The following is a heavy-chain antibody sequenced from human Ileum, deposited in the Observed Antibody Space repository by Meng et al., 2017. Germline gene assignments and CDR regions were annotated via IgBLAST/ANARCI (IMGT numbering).Heavy chain of an antibody. CDR2: INHSAST. CDR1: GGSFSGYY. V-gene: IGHV4-34*01. Sequence: QEHVQQWGAGLLKPSEALSVACAVDGGSFSGYYWSWNRQPPGKGLEWIGEINHSASTNYNPSLRSRVTISVDTSKNQFSLKLSSVTAADTAVYYCARGGPWFDPWGQGTLVTVSS. J-gene: IGHJ5*02. CDR3: ARGGPWFDP.